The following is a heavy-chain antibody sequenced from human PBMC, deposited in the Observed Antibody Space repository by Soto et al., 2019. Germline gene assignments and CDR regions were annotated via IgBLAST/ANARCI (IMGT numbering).Heavy chain of an antibody. J-gene: IGHJ4*02. CDR2: IYYSGST. D-gene: IGHD4-17*01. V-gene: IGHV4-30-4*01. CDR3: ARDDYGDYSGGY. CDR1: GGSISSGDYY. Sequence: SETLSLTCTVSGGSISSGDYYWSWIRQPPGKGLEWIGYIYYSGSTYYNPSLKSRVTISVDTSKNQFSLKLSSVTAADTAVYYCARDDYGDYSGGYWGQGTLVTVSS.